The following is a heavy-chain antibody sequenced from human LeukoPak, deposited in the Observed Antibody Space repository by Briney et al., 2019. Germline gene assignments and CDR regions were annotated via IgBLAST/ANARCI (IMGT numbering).Heavy chain of an antibody. J-gene: IGHJ5*02. CDR2: IRSDGSNK. CDR3: AKEGFDP. CDR1: GFTFSTYG. V-gene: IGHV3-30*02. Sequence: GGSLRLSCAASGFTFSTYGIHWVRQAPGKGLEWVAFIRSDGSNKYYPDSVKGRFTISRDNSKNTVYLQMNSLRAEDTAMYYRAKEGFDPWGQGTLVTVSS.